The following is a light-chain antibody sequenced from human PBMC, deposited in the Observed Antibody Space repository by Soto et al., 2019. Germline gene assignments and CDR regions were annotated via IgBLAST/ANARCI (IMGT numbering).Light chain of an antibody. CDR3: QKPHSTPQT. CDR2: AAS. V-gene: IGKV1-39*01. J-gene: IGKJ1*01. Sequence: IQMTQSPSSLSASLGDRVTISCRASQSIRNYVSWYQQKPGTAPKLLIRAASTLQSGVPSRFSGSGSETEFTLNLSSLQIEDFATYFCQKPHSTPQTFGQGT. CDR1: QSIRNY.